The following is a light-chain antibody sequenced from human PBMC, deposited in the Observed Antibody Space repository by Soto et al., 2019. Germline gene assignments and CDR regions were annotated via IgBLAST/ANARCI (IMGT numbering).Light chain of an antibody. CDR3: CSYAGDYTYV. Sequence: QSALTQPASVSGSPGQSITISCTGSSSDVGSYDLVSWYQQHPGKAPKLMIYEAIKRPSGISSRVSGSKSGNTASLTISGLQAEDEADYYCCSYAGDYTYVFGSGTKVTVL. CDR1: SSDVGSYDL. V-gene: IGLV2-23*01. J-gene: IGLJ1*01. CDR2: EAI.